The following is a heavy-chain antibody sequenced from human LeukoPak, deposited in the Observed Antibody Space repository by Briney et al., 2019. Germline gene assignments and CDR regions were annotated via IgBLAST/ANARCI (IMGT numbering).Heavy chain of an antibody. Sequence: GRSLRLSCVVAGFKFSNYWMNSVSQAPGKWLEWVANIKYDGSEKYYVDSVKGRFSISRDNAKKSLYLQMNSLRAEDTAVYYCARALSHCLDYWGQGTLVTVSS. CDR3: ARALSHCLDY. J-gene: IGHJ4*02. V-gene: IGHV3-7*01. CDR2: IKYDGSEK. CDR1: GFKFSNYW. D-gene: IGHD3-16*01.